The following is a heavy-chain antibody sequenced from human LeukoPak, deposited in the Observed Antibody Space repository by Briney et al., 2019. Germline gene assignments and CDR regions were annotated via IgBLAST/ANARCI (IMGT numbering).Heavy chain of an antibody. J-gene: IGHJ5*02. Sequence: GGSLRLSCAASGFTFSSYSMNWVRQAPGKGLEWVSSISSSSSYIYYADSVKGRFTISRDNAKNSLYLQMNSLRAEDTAVYYCARGGSELDYYDSSGYYLNWFDPWGQGTLVTVSS. CDR2: ISSSSSYI. V-gene: IGHV3-21*01. D-gene: IGHD3-22*01. CDR1: GFTFSSYS. CDR3: ARGGSELDYYDSSGYYLNWFDP.